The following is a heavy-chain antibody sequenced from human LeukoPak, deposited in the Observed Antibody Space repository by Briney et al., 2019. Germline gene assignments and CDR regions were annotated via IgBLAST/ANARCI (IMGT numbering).Heavy chain of an antibody. CDR3: ATGKPGTVTTVIGSGY. V-gene: IGHV1-24*01. CDR2: FDPEDGET. J-gene: IGHJ4*02. Sequence: ASVKVSCKVSGYTLTELSMHWVRQAPGKGLEWMGGFDPEDGETIYAQKFQGRVTMTEDTSTDTAYMELSSLRSEDTAVYYCATGKPGTVTTVIGSGYWGQGTLVTVSS. D-gene: IGHD4-17*01. CDR1: GYTLTELS.